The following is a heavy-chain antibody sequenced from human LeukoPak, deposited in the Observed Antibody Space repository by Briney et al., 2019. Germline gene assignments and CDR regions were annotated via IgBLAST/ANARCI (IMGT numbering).Heavy chain of an antibody. D-gene: IGHD3-22*01. Sequence: PGTSLRLSCAASGFSFDDYVMNWVRQAPGKGLEWVSSISSSSSYIYYADSVKGRFTISRDNAKNSLYLQMNSLRAEDTAVYYCARVVGSTPHPYYYDSSGYPFDYWGQGTLVTVSS. V-gene: IGHV3-21*01. CDR3: ARVVGSTPHPYYYDSSGYPFDY. CDR1: GFSFDDYV. J-gene: IGHJ4*02. CDR2: ISSSSSYI.